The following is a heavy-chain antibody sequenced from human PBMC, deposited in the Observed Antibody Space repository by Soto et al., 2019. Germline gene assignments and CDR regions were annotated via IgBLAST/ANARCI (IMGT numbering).Heavy chain of an antibody. CDR3: ARDFYGGYTYGPGDY. J-gene: IGHJ4*02. D-gene: IGHD5-18*01. V-gene: IGHV3-7*01. CDR1: GFMFSSYW. CDR2: IHGDGGKI. Sequence: QPGGSLRLSCAASGFMFSSYWMIWVRQAPGKGPEWVANIHGDGGKIYYVDSVKGRLTISRDNAKRSLYLQMNSLRAEDTAVYYCARDFYGGYTYGPGDYWGQGALVTVSS.